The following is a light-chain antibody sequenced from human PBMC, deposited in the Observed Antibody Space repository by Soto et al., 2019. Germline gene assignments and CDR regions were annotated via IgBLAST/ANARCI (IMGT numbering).Light chain of an antibody. V-gene: IGKV3-11*01. CDR3: QQRSNWLT. CDR2: DAS. J-gene: IGKJ4*01. CDR1: QSVSSY. Sequence: EIVLTQSPATLSLSPGERATLSCRASQSVSSYLAWYQQKPGQAPRLLIYDASNRATGIPARFSGSGSGTDFTLTSRSLEHEDFAVYYCQQRSNWLTFGGGTKVEIK.